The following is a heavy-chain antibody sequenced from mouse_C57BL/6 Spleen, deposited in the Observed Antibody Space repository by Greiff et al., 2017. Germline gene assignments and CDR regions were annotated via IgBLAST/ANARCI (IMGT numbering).Heavy chain of an antibody. CDR2: IDPEDGET. V-gene: IGHV14-2*01. CDR3: ASSPPYSSGYVYYAMDY. CDR1: GFNIKDYY. J-gene: IGHJ4*01. D-gene: IGHD3-2*02. Sequence: EVQLQESGAELVKPGASVKLSCTASGFNIKDYYMHWVKQRTEQGLEWIGRIDPEDGETKYAPKFQGKATITADTSSNTAYLQLSSLTSEDTAVYYCASSPPYSSGYVYYAMDYWGQGTSVTVSS.